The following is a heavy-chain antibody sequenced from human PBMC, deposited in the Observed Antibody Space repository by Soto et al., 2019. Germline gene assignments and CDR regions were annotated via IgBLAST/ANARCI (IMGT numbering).Heavy chain of an antibody. D-gene: IGHD3-16*01. J-gene: IGHJ6*03. CDR1: GGSISSGGYY. V-gene: IGHV4-31*03. CDR3: ARGLYMDS. Sequence: LSLTCTVSGGSISSGGYYWCWLRQHPRKDLERIGYIYYSGSTYYNPSLKSRVTISVDTSKNQFSLKLSSVTAADTAVYYCARGLYMDSWGKGSTVTVSS. CDR2: IYYSGST.